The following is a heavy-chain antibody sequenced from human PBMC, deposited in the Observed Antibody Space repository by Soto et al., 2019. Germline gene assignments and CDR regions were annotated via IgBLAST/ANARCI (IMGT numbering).Heavy chain of an antibody. CDR2: INYNGGRV. CDR3: SKGRPRYSGLDTDFDA. V-gene: IGHV3-9*01. J-gene: IGHJ4*02. CDR1: GFTFDEHS. D-gene: IGHD5-12*01. Sequence: ESGGGFVQPGRSLRLSCTVSGFTFDEHSMHWVRQAPGKGLEWVSGINYNGGRVAYVDSVRGRFTIARDNANNSLFLQMNSLRPEDTGLYFCSKGRPRYSGLDTDFDAWGQGTPVTVSS.